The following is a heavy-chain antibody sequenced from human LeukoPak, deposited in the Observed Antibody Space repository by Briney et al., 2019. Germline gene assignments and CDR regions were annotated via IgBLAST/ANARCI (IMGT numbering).Heavy chain of an antibody. J-gene: IGHJ4*02. Sequence: PGGSLRLSCTASGFTFGDYAMSWVRQAPGKGLDWIGFIRSKTSGGTTEYAASVKGRFTILRDDSKSIAYLQINSLKTEDTAVYYCTRGDGSGSYWAQGTLVTVSS. CDR1: GFTFGDYA. D-gene: IGHD1-26*01. CDR2: IRSKTSGGTT. V-gene: IGHV3-49*04. CDR3: TRGDGSGSY.